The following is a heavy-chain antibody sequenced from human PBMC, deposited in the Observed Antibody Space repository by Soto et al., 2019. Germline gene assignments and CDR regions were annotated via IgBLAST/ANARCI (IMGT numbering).Heavy chain of an antibody. CDR3: ANDTGGVAAAEAMNV. Sequence: GGSLRLSCAASGFTFSSYAMRWVRQASGMGLELVSGVSGSGGSTYYAGSGKGWFTISRDNSKNTLYLQMNSLRGEDTAVYYSANDTGGVAAAEAMNVWGQGTTVPVSS. CDR1: GFTFSSYA. V-gene: IGHV3-23*01. J-gene: IGHJ6*02. D-gene: IGHD6-13*01. CDR2: VSGSGGST.